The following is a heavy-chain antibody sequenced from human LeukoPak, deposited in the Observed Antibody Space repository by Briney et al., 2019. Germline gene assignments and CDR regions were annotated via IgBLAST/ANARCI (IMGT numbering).Heavy chain of an antibody. CDR3: ARDSGIQLWLGFDP. CDR1: GGSISSYY. V-gene: IGHV4-59*01. J-gene: IGHJ5*02. Sequence: SETLSLTCTVSGGSISSYYWNWIRQPPGKGLEWIGYIFYSGRTNYNPSLKSRVTISVDTSKNQFSLKLSSVTAADTAVYYCARDSGIQLWLGFDPWGQGTLVTVSS. D-gene: IGHD5-18*01. CDR2: IFYSGRT.